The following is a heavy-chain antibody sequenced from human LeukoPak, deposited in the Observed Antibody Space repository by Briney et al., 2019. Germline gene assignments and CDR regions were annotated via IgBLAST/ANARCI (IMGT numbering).Heavy chain of an antibody. CDR2: INHSGNN. CDR1: GGSFSGYY. V-gene: IGHV4-34*01. J-gene: IGHJ4*02. CDR3: ARVRDPIAYYFDY. Sequence: SETLSLTCAVYGGSFSGYYGSWIREPPGKGLEGIGEINHSGNNNYNPSIKSRVTISVDTSKNQFSLKLSSVTAAATDVHYCARVRDPIAYYFDYWGQGTLVTVSS. D-gene: IGHD2-21*01.